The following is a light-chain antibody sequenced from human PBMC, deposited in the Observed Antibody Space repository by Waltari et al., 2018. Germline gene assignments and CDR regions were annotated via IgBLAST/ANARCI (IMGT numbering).Light chain of an antibody. CDR2: DVN. V-gene: IGLV2-14*03. Sequence: QSALTQPASVSGSPGQSITISCTGTRSDVGGYKYVSWYQQHPGKAPKLIIYDVNNRPSGVSNRFSGSKSANTASLTISGLQAEDEADYYCNSFTLGTALLVFGGGTKLTVL. CDR1: RSDVGGYKY. J-gene: IGLJ2*01. CDR3: NSFTLGTALLV.